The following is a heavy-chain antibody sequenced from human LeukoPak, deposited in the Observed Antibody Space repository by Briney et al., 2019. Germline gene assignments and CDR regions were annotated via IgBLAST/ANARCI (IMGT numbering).Heavy chain of an antibody. CDR3: ARDHGTDGATFTLNFDC. Sequence: ASVKVSCKASGYRFPSYYIHWVRQAPGQGLEWMGWINPNNGATKYAQKFQGGVTLTTDTPLTTVFMELNWLTSDAPATYSFARDHGTDGATFTLNFDCWGQGTLVTVSS. D-gene: IGHD1-26*01. CDR2: INPNNGAT. J-gene: IGHJ4*02. V-gene: IGHV1-2*02. CDR1: GYRFPSYY.